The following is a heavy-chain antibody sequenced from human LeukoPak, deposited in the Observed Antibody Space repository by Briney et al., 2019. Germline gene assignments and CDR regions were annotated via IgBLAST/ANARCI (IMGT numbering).Heavy chain of an antibody. CDR2: IRYSGSA. D-gene: IGHD3-22*01. V-gene: IGHV4-59*08. CDR3: ARLVYDSRGYYFDY. CDR1: GDSISNYY. J-gene: IGHJ4*02. Sequence: PSETLSLTCTVSGDSISNYYWSWIRQPPGKGLEWIGYIRYSGSANYNPSLRSRVTTSIDTSKNQFFLKLSSVTAADTAVYHCARLVYDSRGYYFDYWGQGTLSPSPQ.